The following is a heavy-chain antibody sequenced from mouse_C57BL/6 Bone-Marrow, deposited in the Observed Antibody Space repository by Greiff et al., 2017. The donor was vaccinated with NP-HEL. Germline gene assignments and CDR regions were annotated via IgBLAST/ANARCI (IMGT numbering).Heavy chain of an antibody. V-gene: IGHV1-31*01. CDR2: IHPYNGVS. J-gene: IGHJ2*01. CDR3: AGLYYGSSYYCDY. Sequence: VQLQQSGPELVKPGASVTISCKASGYSFTGYYMHWVKQSHGNLLDWIGNIHPYNGVSSSIQKFKGKATLTVDKSSSTAYMELRSLTSEYAAVYYCAGLYYGSSYYCDYWGQGTTLTVSS. D-gene: IGHD1-1*01. CDR1: GYSFTGYY.